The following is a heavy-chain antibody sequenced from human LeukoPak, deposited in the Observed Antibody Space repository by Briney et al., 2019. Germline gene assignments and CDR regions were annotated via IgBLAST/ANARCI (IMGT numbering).Heavy chain of an antibody. Sequence: PGGSLRLSCAASGFTFSSYAMSWVRQAPGKGLEWVSAISGSGGSTYYADSVKGRFTISRDNSKNTLYLQMNSLRAEDTAVYYCAKDAMIYYYGSGSYFNWFDPWGQGTLVTVSS. V-gene: IGHV3-23*01. CDR1: GFTFSSYA. J-gene: IGHJ5*02. D-gene: IGHD3-10*01. CDR3: AKDAMIYYYGSGSYFNWFDP. CDR2: ISGSGGST.